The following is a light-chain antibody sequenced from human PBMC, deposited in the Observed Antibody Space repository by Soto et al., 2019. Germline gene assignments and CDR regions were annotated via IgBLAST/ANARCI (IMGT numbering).Light chain of an antibody. V-gene: IGLV3-21*04. Sequence: SYELTQPPSVSVAPGKTARITCGGNNIGSKSVHWYQQKPGQAPVLVIYYDSDRTSGIPERFSACNSGNTATLTISRVEAGDEADYYCQVWDSSSDHPGVVFGGGTQLTVL. CDR1: NIGSKS. J-gene: IGLJ2*01. CDR2: YDS. CDR3: QVWDSSSDHPGVV.